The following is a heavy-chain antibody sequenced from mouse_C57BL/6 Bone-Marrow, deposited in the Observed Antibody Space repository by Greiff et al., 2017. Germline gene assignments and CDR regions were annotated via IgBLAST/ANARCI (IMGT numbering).Heavy chain of an antibody. CDR2: INPNNGGT. Sequence: EVQLQQSGPELVKPGASVKISCKASGYTFTDYYMNWVKQSPGKSLEWIGDINPNNGGTSYNQKFKGKATLTVDKSSSTAYMELRSLTSEDSAVYYCARGGRFADWGQGTLVTVSA. V-gene: IGHV1-26*01. CDR3: ARGGRFAD. CDR1: GYTFTDYY. J-gene: IGHJ3*01.